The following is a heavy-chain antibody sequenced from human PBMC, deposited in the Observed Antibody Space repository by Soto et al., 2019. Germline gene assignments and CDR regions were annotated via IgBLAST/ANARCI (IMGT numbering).Heavy chain of an antibody. CDR2: IYYSGST. D-gene: IGHD1-26*01. J-gene: IGHJ5*02. CDR3: ARGRSDSNWFDP. Sequence: SETLSLTCTVSGGSISSGGYYWSWNRQHPGKGLEWIGYIYYSGSTYYTPSLKSRVTISVDASKNQFSLKLSSVTAADTAVYYCARGRSDSNWFDPWGQGTLVTVSS. CDR1: GGSISSGGYY. V-gene: IGHV4-31*03.